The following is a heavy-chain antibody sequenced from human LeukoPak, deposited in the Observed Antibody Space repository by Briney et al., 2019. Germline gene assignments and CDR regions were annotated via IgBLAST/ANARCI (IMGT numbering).Heavy chain of an antibody. V-gene: IGHV4-34*01. Sequence: SETLSLTCAVYGGSFSGYYWSWIRQPPGKGLEWIGEIKHGGSTNYNPSLKSRVTISVDTSKNQFSLKLSSVTAADTAVYYCARGRTGGGFDYWGQGTLVTVSS. CDR1: GGSFSGYY. D-gene: IGHD3-16*01. CDR3: ARGRTGGGFDY. CDR2: IKHGGST. J-gene: IGHJ4*02.